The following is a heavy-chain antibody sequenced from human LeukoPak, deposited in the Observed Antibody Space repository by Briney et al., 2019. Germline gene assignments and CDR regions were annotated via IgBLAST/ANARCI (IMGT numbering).Heavy chain of an antibody. J-gene: IGHJ4*02. CDR1: GYRFTNYW. CDR3: ARRQGLLQPFDY. D-gene: IGHD2-15*01. Sequence: GESLKISCEASGYRFTNYWIAWVRQMPGKGLEWLGLIYPDDSDIRYSPSFQGQVTISADKSISTAYLQWSSLKASDTAMYYCARRQGLLQPFDYWGQGTLVTVSS. CDR2: IYPDDSDI. V-gene: IGHV5-51*01.